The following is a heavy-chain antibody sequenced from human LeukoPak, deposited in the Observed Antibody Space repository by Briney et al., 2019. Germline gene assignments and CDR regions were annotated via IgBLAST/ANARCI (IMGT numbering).Heavy chain of an antibody. V-gene: IGHV3-30-3*01. CDR2: ISYDGSNK. J-gene: IGHJ4*02. Sequence: PGRSLRLSCAASGFTFSSYAMHWVRQAPGKGLEWVAVISYDGSNKYYADSVKGRFTISRDNSKNTLYLQMNSLRAEDTAVYYCAREVLDYGGNSGYFDYWGQGTLVTVSS. CDR3: AREVLDYGGNSGYFDY. D-gene: IGHD4-23*01. CDR1: GFTFSSYA.